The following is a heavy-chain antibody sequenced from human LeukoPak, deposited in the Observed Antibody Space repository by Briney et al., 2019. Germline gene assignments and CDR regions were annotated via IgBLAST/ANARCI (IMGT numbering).Heavy chain of an antibody. CDR2: IYYSGST. Sequence: SETLSLTCTVSGGSISSYYWSWIRQPPGKGLERIGYIYYSGSTNYNPSLKSRVTISVDTSKNQFSLKLSSVTAADTAVYYCARSVTPSTFDYWGQGTLVTVSS. D-gene: IGHD5-18*01. V-gene: IGHV4-59*01. CDR3: ARSVTPSTFDY. CDR1: GGSISSYY. J-gene: IGHJ4*02.